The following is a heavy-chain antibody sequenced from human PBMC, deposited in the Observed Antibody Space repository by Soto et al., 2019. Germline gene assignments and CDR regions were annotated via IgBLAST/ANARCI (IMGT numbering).Heavy chain of an antibody. D-gene: IGHD3-10*01. J-gene: IGHJ4*02. V-gene: IGHV3-9*01. CDR3: VKDRTWELIMYDFEH. CDR2: ISWNSGGI. Sequence: EVQLVESGGGLVQPGMSLRLSCAASGFTLDDFDLHWVRQVTGKGLEWVSGISWNSGGIRYADSVKGRFTISRDNAKKSLYLQMESLKSEDSALYYCVKDRTWELIMYDFEHWGQGTLVSVYS. CDR1: GFTLDDFD.